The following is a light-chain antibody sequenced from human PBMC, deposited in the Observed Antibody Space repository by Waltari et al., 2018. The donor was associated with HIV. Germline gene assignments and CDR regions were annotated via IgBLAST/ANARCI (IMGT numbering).Light chain of an antibody. V-gene: IGLV1-51*02. Sequence: QSVLTQPPSVSAAPGQKVTISCSGGSSNIGQNYVSWYQQSPGAAPRPLIYENTKRRSGLPDRFSGSKSATSATLDITGLQTGDEADYYCASWDSSLSVGVFGGGTRLTVL. J-gene: IGLJ3*02. CDR1: SSNIGQNY. CDR3: ASWDSSLSVGV. CDR2: ENT.